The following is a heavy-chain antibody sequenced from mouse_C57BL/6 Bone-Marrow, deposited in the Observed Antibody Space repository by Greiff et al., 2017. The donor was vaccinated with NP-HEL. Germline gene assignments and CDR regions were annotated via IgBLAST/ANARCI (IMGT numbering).Heavy chain of an antibody. V-gene: IGHV1-4*01. D-gene: IGHD1-1*01. CDR1: GYTFTSYT. J-gene: IGHJ3*01. CDR2: INPSSGYT. CDR3: ARRGGYYGSSPAWFAY. Sequence: VQLQQSGAELARPGASVKMSCKASGYTFTSYTMHWVKQRPGQGLEWIGYINPSSGYTKYNQKFKDKATLTSDKSSSTAYMQLSSLTSEDSAVYYCARRGGYYGSSPAWFAYWGQGTLVTVSA.